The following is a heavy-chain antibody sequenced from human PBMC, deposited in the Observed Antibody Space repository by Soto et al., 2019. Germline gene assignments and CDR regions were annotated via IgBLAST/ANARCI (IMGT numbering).Heavy chain of an antibody. CDR1: GFTFSNAW. CDR2: IKSKTDGGTT. Sequence: EVQLVESGGGLVKPGGSLRLSCAASGFTFSNAWMSWVRQAPGKGLEWVGRIKSKTDGGTTDYAAPVKGRFTISRDDSKNTLYLQMNSLKTEDTAVYYCTPVPLRGYSYGSVWFDPWGQGTLVTVSS. V-gene: IGHV3-15*01. D-gene: IGHD5-18*01. CDR3: TPVPLRGYSYGSVWFDP. J-gene: IGHJ5*02.